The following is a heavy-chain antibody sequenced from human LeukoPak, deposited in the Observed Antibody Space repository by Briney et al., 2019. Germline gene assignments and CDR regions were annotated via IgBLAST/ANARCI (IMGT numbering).Heavy chain of an antibody. CDR1: TLILSSLA. CDR2: IFSDGAKK. D-gene: IGHD5-24*01. V-gene: IGHV3-30*03. Sequence: PGGSLRLSCAASTLILSSLAIQWVRQAPGKGLEWVAVIFSDGAKKIYVDSVKGRFTISRDNSRDTSYLQLNSLTTEDTALYYCARPLSPVKRWHPIDSWGQGTLVTVSS. J-gene: IGHJ4*02. CDR3: ARPLSPVKRWHPIDS.